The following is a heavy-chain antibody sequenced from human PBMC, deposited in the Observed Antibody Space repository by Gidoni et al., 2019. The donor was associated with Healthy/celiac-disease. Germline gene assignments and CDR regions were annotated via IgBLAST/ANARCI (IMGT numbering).Heavy chain of an antibody. CDR2: IIPILGIA. CDR1: GGTFSSYP. CDR3: ARALPYYDSSGYPDAFDI. J-gene: IGHJ3*02. V-gene: IGHV1-69*02. Sequence: QVQLVQSGAEVTKPGSSVKVSCKASGGTFSSYPISWVGQAPGQGLEWMGRIIPILGIANYAKRCQGRVTITADKSTSTAYMELSSLRSEDTAVYYCARALPYYDSSGYPDAFDIWGQGTMVTVSS. D-gene: IGHD3-22*01.